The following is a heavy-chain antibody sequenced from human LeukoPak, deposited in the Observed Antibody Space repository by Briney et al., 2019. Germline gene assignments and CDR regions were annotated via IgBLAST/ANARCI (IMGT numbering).Heavy chain of an antibody. CDR1: GSSISSYY. CDR3: ARSSSSWSDKYYFDY. J-gene: IGHJ4*02. CDR2: IYYSGST. D-gene: IGHD6-13*01. V-gene: IGHV4-59*01. Sequence: PSETLSLTCTVSGSSISSYYWSWIRQPLGKGLEWIGYIYYSGSTNYNPSLKSRVTISVDTSKNQFSLKLSSVTAADTAVYYCARSSSSWSDKYYFDYWGQGTLVTVSS.